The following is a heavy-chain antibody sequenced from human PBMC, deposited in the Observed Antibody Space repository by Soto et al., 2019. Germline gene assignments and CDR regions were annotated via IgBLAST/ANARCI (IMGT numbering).Heavy chain of an antibody. Sequence: QVHLQESGPGLVKPSEPLSLTCTVSGGSVSSGSYYWSWMRQPPGKGLEWIGYIYYSGSTNYNPALKSRLTISLDTSKNQFSLKLSSVTAADTAVYYCGIGYGPPDSGGQGPLVTVSS. J-gene: IGHJ5*01. V-gene: IGHV4-61*01. CDR3: GIGYGPPDS. CDR2: IYYSGST. D-gene: IGHD4-17*01. CDR1: GGSVSSGSYY.